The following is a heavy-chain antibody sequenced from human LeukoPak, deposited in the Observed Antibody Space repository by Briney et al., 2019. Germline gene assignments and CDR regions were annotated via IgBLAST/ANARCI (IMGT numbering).Heavy chain of an antibody. D-gene: IGHD4-11*01. CDR2: IRYDGSNK. V-gene: IGHV3-30*02. Sequence: QSGGSLRLSCAASGFTFSSYGMHWVRQAPGKGLEWVAFIRYDGSNKYYADSVKGRFTISRDNSKNTLYLQMKSLRVDDTAVYYCAKSVEHSNYRKFHDWGQGTLVTVSS. CDR1: GFTFSSYG. CDR3: AKSVEHSNYRKFHD. J-gene: IGHJ4*02.